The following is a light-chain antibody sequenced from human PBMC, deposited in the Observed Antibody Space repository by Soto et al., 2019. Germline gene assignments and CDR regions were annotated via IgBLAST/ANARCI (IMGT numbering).Light chain of an antibody. CDR2: DAP. CDR3: QQYNSYLYT. V-gene: IGKV1-5*01. CDR1: QSISSW. J-gene: IGKJ2*01. Sequence: DIQMTQSPSTLSASVGDRVTITCRASQSISSWLAWYQQKPGKAPKLLIYDAPSLESGVPSRFSGSGSETEFTLTISSLQPDDFATYYCQQYNSYLYTFGQRTKLEIK.